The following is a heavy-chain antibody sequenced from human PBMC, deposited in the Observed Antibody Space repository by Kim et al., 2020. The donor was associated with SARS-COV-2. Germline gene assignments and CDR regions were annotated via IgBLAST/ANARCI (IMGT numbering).Heavy chain of an antibody. CDR3: VKGAWLDY. Sequence: GGSLRLSCVASGFSFGTFDMSWVRQAPGKGLKWVSVIKRPDDSAYYAESVKGRFTVSRDSARNTLYLQMNSLRVYDTAVYYCVKGAWLDYWGPGTLVTVSS. V-gene: IGHV3-23*01. CDR1: GFSFGTFD. J-gene: IGHJ4*02. CDR2: IKRPDDSA. D-gene: IGHD5-12*01.